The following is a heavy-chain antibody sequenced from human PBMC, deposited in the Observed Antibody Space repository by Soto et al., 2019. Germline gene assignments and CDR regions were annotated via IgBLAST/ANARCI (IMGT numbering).Heavy chain of an antibody. Sequence: SETLSLTCTVSGGSISSGDYYWSWIRQPPGKGLEWIGYIYYSGSTYYNPSLKSRVTISVDTSKNQFSLKLSSVTAADTAVYYCARERRLPHDIGSGGWFDPWGQGTLVTVSS. J-gene: IGHJ5*02. V-gene: IGHV4-30-4*01. CDR2: IYYSGST. D-gene: IGHD3-10*01. CDR1: GGSISSGDYY. CDR3: ARERRLPHDIGSGGWFDP.